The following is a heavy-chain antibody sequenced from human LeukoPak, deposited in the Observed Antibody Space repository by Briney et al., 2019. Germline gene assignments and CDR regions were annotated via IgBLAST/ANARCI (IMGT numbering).Heavy chain of an antibody. CDR3: ARHDGGPGDWFDP. J-gene: IGHJ5*02. CDR1: GGSISSGGYY. V-gene: IGHV4-61*08. Sequence: ESSETLSLTCTVSGGSISSGGYYWSWIRQPPGKGLEWLGYIYYSGSTNYNPSLKSRVTISVDTSKNQFSLKLSSVTAADTAVYYCARHDGGPGDWFDPWGQGTLVTVSS. CDR2: IYYSGST.